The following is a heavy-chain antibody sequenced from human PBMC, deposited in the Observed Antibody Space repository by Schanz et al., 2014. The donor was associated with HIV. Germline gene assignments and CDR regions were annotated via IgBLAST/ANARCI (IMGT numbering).Heavy chain of an antibody. D-gene: IGHD6-19*01. CDR3: VRDRIAVAGYFDY. CDR1: GFTFSSYG. J-gene: IGHJ4*02. V-gene: IGHV3-33*01. CDR2: IWFDGSNK. Sequence: QVQLVESGGGVVQPGRSLRLSCAASGFTFSSYGMHWVRQVPGKGLEWVAVIWFDGSNKYYGDSVKGRFTIARDNSKNTLYLQMNSLRVEDTAVYHCVRDRIAVAGYFDYWGQGTLVTVSS.